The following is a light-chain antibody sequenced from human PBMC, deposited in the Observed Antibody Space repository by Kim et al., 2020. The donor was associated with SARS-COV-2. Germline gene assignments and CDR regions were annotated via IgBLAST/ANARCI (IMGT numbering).Light chain of an antibody. CDR1: SNNVGDQG. J-gene: IGLJ3*02. Sequence: RQAATLGCTGNSNNVGDQGAGWLQQHQGHPPKLPSYRNNSRPSGISERFSATRAGNIASLTITGLQADDGADYYCSAWDTSLAAWVFGGGTQLTVL. V-gene: IGLV10-54*01. CDR3: SAWDTSLAAWV. CDR2: RNN.